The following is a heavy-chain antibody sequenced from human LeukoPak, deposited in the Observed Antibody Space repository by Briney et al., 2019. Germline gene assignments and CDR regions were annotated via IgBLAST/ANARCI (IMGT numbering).Heavy chain of an antibody. D-gene: IGHD3-10*01. CDR1: GYTFTSYW. Sequence: GESLKISCEGSGYTFTSYWIGWVRQMPGKGLEWMGIIYPADSDTRYSPSFQGQATMSVDKSINTAYLQWSSLGASDTAMYYCARQAPRFGSGSYMYYWGQGTLVTVSS. CDR3: ARQAPRFGSGSYMYY. CDR2: IYPADSDT. V-gene: IGHV5-51*01. J-gene: IGHJ4*02.